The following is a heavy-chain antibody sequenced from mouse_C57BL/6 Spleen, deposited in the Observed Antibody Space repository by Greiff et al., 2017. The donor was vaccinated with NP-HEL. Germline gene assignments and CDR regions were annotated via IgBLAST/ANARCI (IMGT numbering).Heavy chain of an antibody. Sequence: EVKLMESGGGLVKPGGSLKLSCAASGFTFSSYAMSWVRQTPEKRLEWVATISDGGSYTYYPDNVKGRFTISRYNAKNNLYLQMSHLKAEDTAMYYCARDHDYGYFDYWGQGTTLTVSS. CDR3: ARDHDYGYFDY. D-gene: IGHD2-4*01. CDR2: ISDGGSYT. J-gene: IGHJ2*01. V-gene: IGHV5-4*01. CDR1: GFTFSSYA.